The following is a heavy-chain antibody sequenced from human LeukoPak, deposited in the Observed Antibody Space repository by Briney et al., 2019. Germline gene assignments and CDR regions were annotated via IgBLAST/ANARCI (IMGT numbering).Heavy chain of an antibody. CDR3: ARDGQQLDKVDY. CDR1: GFTFSSYW. D-gene: IGHD6-13*01. V-gene: IGHV3-74*01. Sequence: GGSLRLSCAASGFTFSSYWMSWVRQAPGKGLVWVSRINSDGSSTSYADSVKGRFTISRDNAKNTLYLQMNSLRAEDTAVYYCARDGQQLDKVDYWGQGTLVTVSS. CDR2: INSDGSST. J-gene: IGHJ4*02.